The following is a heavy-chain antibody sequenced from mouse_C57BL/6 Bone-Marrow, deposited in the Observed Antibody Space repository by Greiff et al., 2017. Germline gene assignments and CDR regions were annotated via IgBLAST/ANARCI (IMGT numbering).Heavy chain of an antibody. V-gene: IGHV1-15*01. CDR2: IDPETGGT. Sequence: VNVVESGAELVRPGASVTLSCKASGYTFTDYEMHWVKQTPVHGLEWIGAIDPETGGTAYNQKFKGKAILTADKSSSTAYMELRSLTSEDSAVYYCTRPVGFDYWGQGTTLTVSS. CDR1: GYTFTDYE. CDR3: TRPVGFDY. D-gene: IGHD1-1*01. J-gene: IGHJ2*01.